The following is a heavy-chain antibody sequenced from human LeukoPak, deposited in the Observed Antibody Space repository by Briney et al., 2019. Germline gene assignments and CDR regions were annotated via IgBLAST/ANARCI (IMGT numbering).Heavy chain of an antibody. CDR2: ISYDGSNK. Sequence: PGGSLRLSCAASGLTFSNYAMHWVRQAPGKGLEWVAVISYDGSNKFYADSVKGRFTISRDNSKNTLFLQMNSLRAEDTAVYCCARESYGDYGRYFDPWGRSTLVTVSS. V-gene: IGHV3-30-3*01. D-gene: IGHD4-17*01. CDR3: ARESYGDYGRYFDP. CDR1: GLTFSNYA. J-gene: IGHJ2*01.